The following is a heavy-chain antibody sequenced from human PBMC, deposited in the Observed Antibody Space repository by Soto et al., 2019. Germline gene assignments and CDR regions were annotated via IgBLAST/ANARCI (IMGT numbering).Heavy chain of an antibody. CDR3: ARLQAAAGDNALTFDY. Sequence: EVQLVQSGAEVKKPGESLRISCKASGYIFTSYWISWVRQMPEKVLEWMGRIDPSDSYTNYSPSFQGHVTISADKSISTAYLQWSSLKASDTAMYYCARLQAAAGDNALTFDYWGQGTLVTVSS. J-gene: IGHJ4*02. CDR1: GYIFTSYW. V-gene: IGHV5-10-1*01. CDR2: IDPSDSYT. D-gene: IGHD6-13*01.